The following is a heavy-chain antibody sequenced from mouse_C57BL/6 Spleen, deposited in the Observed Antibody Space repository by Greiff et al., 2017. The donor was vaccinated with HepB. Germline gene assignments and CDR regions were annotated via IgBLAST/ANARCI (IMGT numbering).Heavy chain of an antibody. V-gene: IGHV2-6-1*01. J-gene: IGHJ3*01. Sequence: QVQLQQSGPGLVAPSQSLSITCTVSGFSLTSYGVHWVRQPPGKGLEWLVVIWSDGSTTYNSALKSRLSISKDNSKSQVFLKMNSLQTDDTAMYYCARHEVYDYDGFAYWGQGTLVTVSA. CDR3: ARHEVYDYDGFAY. CDR1: GFSLTSYG. CDR2: IWSDGST. D-gene: IGHD2-4*01.